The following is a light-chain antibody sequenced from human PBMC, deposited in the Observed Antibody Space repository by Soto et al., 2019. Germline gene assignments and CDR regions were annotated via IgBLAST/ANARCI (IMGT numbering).Light chain of an antibody. V-gene: IGKV3-20*01. Sequence: EIVLPQSPGTLSLSPGERATLSCRASQSVSNNYLAWYQQKPGQAPRLLIYGASNRATGIPDRFSGSGSGTEFALTISSLQSEDFAVYYCQQYNTWPRTFGQGTKVDI. CDR1: QSVSNNY. CDR3: QQYNTWPRT. J-gene: IGKJ1*01. CDR2: GAS.